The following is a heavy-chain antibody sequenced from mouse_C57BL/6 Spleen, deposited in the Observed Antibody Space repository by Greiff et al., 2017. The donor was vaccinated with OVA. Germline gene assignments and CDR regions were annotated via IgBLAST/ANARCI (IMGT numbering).Heavy chain of an antibody. CDR3: AREDYYGSSYEAY. CDR2: IDPNSGGT. Sequence: QVQLQQPGAELVKPGASVKLSCKASGYNFTSYWMHWVKQRPGRGLEWIGRIDPNSGGTKYNEKFKSKATLTVDKPSSTAYMQLSSLTSEDSAVYYCAREDYYGSSYEAYWGQGTLVTVSA. CDR1: GYNFTSYW. J-gene: IGHJ3*01. V-gene: IGHV1-72*01. D-gene: IGHD1-1*01.